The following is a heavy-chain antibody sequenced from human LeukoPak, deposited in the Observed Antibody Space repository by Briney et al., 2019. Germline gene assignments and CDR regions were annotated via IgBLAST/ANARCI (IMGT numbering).Heavy chain of an antibody. D-gene: IGHD3-22*01. J-gene: IGHJ4*02. CDR1: GFSFSTYG. V-gene: IGHV3-33*01. Sequence: AGRSLRPSCAASGFSFSTYGMRWVRQAPGKGLEWVAVIWYDGNTKYYADSVKGRFTISRDKSKNTLYLQMNSLKPEDTAVYYCARGEAFHYDSSGYPDYWGQGTLVTVSS. CDR2: IWYDGNTK. CDR3: ARGEAFHYDSSGYPDY.